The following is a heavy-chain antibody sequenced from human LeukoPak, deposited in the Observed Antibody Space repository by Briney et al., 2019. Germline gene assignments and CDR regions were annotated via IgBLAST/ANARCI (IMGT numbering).Heavy chain of an antibody. D-gene: IGHD3-3*01. V-gene: IGHV3-74*01. CDR2: INSDGSST. Sequence: PGGSLRLSCAASGFTFSSYWMHWVRQAPGKGLVWVSRINSDGSSTSYADSVKGRFTISRDNAKNTLYLQMNSLRAEDTAVYYCARDGNGFLEWLSVKNEVHFDYWGQGTLVTVSS. CDR3: ARDGNGFLEWLSVKNEVHFDY. CDR1: GFTFSSYW. J-gene: IGHJ4*02.